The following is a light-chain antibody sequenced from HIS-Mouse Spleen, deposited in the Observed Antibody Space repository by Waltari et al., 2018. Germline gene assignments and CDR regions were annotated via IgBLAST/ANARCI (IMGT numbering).Light chain of an antibody. J-gene: IGLJ2*01. CDR3: YSAADNSGV. V-gene: IGLV3-27*01. CDR1: VLAKKY. Sequence: SYELTQPSSVSVSPGQTARITCSGDVLAKKYARWFQQKPGQAPVLGIYKDSERPSGIPERFSGSSSGTTVTLTIIGAQVEDEADYYCYSAADNSGVFGGGTKLTVL. CDR2: KDS.